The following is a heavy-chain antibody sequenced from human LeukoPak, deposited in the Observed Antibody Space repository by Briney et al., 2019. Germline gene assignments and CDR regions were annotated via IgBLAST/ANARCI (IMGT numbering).Heavy chain of an antibody. CDR3: AKRRYDSSGYFDY. D-gene: IGHD3-22*01. CDR1: GFTFSGYS. CDR2: ITGSGAYT. J-gene: IGHJ4*02. Sequence: GGSLRLSCAASGFTFSGYSMTWVRQAPGKGLEWVSAITGSGAYTDYADSVKGRFTISRDNSENTLYLQMNGLWAADTAVYYCAKRRYDSSGYFDYWGQGTLVTVSS. V-gene: IGHV3-23*01.